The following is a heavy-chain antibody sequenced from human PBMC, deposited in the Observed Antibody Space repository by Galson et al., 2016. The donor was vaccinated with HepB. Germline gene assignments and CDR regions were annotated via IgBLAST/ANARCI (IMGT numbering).Heavy chain of an antibody. D-gene: IGHD6-6*01. CDR2: IHYTGNT. CDR1: GGSISTYY. Sequence: SETLSLTCGVSGGSISTYYWSWIRQPPGKGLEWIGYIHYTGNTNYNPSLKSRVALSLDTSSNHISLKLTSMTAADTAVYYCVAGTAPRPGYWGQGILVTVSS. V-gene: IGHV4-59*01. J-gene: IGHJ4*02. CDR3: VAGTAPRPGY.